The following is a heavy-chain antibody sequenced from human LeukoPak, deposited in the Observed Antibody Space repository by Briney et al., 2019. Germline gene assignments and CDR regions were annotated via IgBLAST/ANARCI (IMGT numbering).Heavy chain of an antibody. CDR2: IRYDGSNK. Sequence: GGSLRLSCAASGFTFSSYGMHWVRQAPGKGLEWVAFIRYDGSNKYYADSVKGRFTISRDNSKNTLYLQMNSLRAEDTAVYYCARGTVGAKAFDYWGQGTLVTVSS. CDR1: GFTFSSYG. CDR3: ARGTVGAKAFDY. D-gene: IGHD1-26*01. J-gene: IGHJ4*02. V-gene: IGHV3-30*02.